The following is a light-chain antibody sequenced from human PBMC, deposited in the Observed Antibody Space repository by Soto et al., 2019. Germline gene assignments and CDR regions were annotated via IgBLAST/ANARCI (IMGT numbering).Light chain of an antibody. CDR3: QQYGSSPKT. J-gene: IGKJ1*01. Sequence: EIVLTQSPGTLSLSPGERATLSCRASQSVSSSYLAWYQQKPGQAPRLLIYGASSRATGIPDRFSGSGSGTDFTLTISRLEPEDFAVYYCQQYGSSPKTFGQGPKVE. CDR2: GAS. V-gene: IGKV3-20*01. CDR1: QSVSSSY.